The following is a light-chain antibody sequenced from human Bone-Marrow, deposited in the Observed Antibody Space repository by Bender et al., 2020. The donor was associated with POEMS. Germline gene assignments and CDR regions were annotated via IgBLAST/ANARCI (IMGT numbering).Light chain of an antibody. CDR1: SSDVGTYNH. CDR3: SSYTTSGTWV. Sequence: QSALTQPASVSGSPGQSITISCTGSSSDVGTYNHVCWYQQHPGKAPKLMIFGVTNRPSGVSNRFSASKSENTASLTISRLQSEDEAAYYCSSYTTSGTWVFGGGTKLTVL. CDR2: GVT. V-gene: IGLV2-14*03. J-gene: IGLJ3*02.